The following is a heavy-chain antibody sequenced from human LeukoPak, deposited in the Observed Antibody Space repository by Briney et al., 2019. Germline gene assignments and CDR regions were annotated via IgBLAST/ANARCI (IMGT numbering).Heavy chain of an antibody. D-gene: IGHD3-10*01. J-gene: IGHJ4*02. CDR3: ARSFTSGSYYKWGEFDK. V-gene: IGHV4-59*01. CDR1: GGSISSYY. CDR2: VYYTGNT. Sequence: SETLSLTCSVSGGSISSYYWSWIRQPPGKGLEWIGYVYYTGNTNYNPSLGSRATISVDTSKNQFSLKLRSVTAADTAVYYCARSFTSGSYYKWGEFDKWGQGTLVTVSS.